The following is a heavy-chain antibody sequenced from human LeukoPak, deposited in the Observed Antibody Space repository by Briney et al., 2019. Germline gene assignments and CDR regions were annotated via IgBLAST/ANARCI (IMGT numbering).Heavy chain of an antibody. J-gene: IGHJ4*02. CDR3: GRDRGDGYTLDS. D-gene: IGHD5-24*01. CDR1: GFTFSTYA. CDR2: ISYDGTYE. Sequence: GRSLRLSCAASGFTFSTYAMPWVRQAPGKGLEWVALISYDGTYEYYADSVKGRFTISRDNSENTLFLQMIALRAEDAAVYYCGRDRGDGYTLDSWGQGIRVTVSS. V-gene: IGHV3-30-3*01.